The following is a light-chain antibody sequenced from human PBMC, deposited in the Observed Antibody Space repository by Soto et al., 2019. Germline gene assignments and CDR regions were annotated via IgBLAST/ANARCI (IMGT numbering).Light chain of an antibody. Sequence: EIVLTQSPGTLSLSPGERATLSCRASQSVGSSYLVWYQQKRGQAPRLLIYGASRRATGIPDRFSGSGSGTYFTLTISRLEPEDFAVYYCQQYGSSWTFGQRAKVEIK. CDR3: QQYGSSWT. J-gene: IGKJ1*01. CDR1: QSVGSSY. CDR2: GAS. V-gene: IGKV3-20*01.